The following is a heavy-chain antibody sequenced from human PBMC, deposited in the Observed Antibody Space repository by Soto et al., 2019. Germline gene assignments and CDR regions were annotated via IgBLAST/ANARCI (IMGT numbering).Heavy chain of an antibody. V-gene: IGHV1-8*01. CDR1: GYTFKDYD. D-gene: IGHD5-12*01. J-gene: IGHJ2*01. CDR3: ARRMTWILWCFDL. CDR2: MNPNSGNT. Sequence: QVQLLQSGAEVKKPGTSVRVSCRASGYTFKDYDINWVRRAPGQGLELMGWMNPNSGNTAYARQFPDRITMTRSVSARTAFMELSSLTPEDTAVYYCARRMTWILWCFDLWGSGTQVTVSS.